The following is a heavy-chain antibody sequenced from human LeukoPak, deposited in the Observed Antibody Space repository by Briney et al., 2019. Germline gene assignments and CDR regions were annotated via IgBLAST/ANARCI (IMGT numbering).Heavy chain of an antibody. V-gene: IGHV4-59*12. CDR3: GKTDIYFNPIDY. Sequence: SETLSLTCTVSGGSISSYYWSWIRQPPGKGLEWIGYIFHSGSTNYNPPLKSRVSISLDTSKSQFSLSVTSVTAADTAIYYCGKTDIYFNPIDYWGPGSLVTVSS. CDR2: IFHSGST. CDR1: GGSISSYY. J-gene: IGHJ4*02. D-gene: IGHD3-9*01.